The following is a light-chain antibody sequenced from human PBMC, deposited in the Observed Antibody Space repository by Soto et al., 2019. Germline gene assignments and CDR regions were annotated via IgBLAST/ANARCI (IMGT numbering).Light chain of an antibody. CDR3: HQYNSYSRT. J-gene: IGKJ1*01. CDR1: QDISGW. CDR2: AAS. Sequence: DIQMTQSPSSVSASVGDRVTITCRASQDISGWLAWFQQKPGKAPNLLIYAASILQSGVPSRFSGSGYGTEFTLTISSLQPDDFATYYCHQYNSYSRTFGQGTKVDIK. V-gene: IGKV1D-16*01.